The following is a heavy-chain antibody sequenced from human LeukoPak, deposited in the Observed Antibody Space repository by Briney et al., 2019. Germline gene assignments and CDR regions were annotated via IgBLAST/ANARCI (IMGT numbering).Heavy chain of an antibody. Sequence: GGSLRLSCAASGFTFDDYGMSWVRQAPGKGLEWVSGNNWNGGTTGYADSVKGRFTISRDNAKNSLYLQMNSLRAEDTALYYCARDNLESLDFWGQGTLVTVSS. V-gene: IGHV3-20*04. CDR3: ARDNLESLDF. CDR1: GFTFDDYG. D-gene: IGHD1-14*01. CDR2: NNWNGGTT. J-gene: IGHJ4*02.